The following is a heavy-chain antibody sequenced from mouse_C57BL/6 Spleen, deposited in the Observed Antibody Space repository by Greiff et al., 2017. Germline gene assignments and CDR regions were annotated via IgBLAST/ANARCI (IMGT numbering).Heavy chain of an antibody. CDR2: SRNKANDYTT. J-gene: IGHJ3*01. CDR3: AGGNYDWFAY. V-gene: IGHV7-1*01. CDR1: GFTFSDFY. Sequence: EVKLQESGGGLVQSGRSLRLSCATSGFTFSDFYMEWVRQAPGKGLEWIAASRNKANDYTTEYSASVKGRFIVSRDTSQSILYLQMNALRAEDTAIYYCAGGNYDWFAYWGQGTLVTVSA. D-gene: IGHD2-1*01.